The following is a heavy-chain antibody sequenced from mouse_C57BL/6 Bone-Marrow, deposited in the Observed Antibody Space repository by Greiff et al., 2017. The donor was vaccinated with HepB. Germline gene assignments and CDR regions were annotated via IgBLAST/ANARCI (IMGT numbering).Heavy chain of an antibody. J-gene: IGHJ3*01. CDR2: IHPNSGST. CDR1: GYTFTSYW. CDR3: ARLMDYDGAWFAY. V-gene: IGHV1-64*01. Sequence: QVQLQQPGAELVKPGASVKLSCKASGYTFTSYWMHWVKQRPGQGLEWIGMIHPNSGSTNYNEKFKSKATLTVDKSSSAAYMQLSSLTSEDSAVYYCARLMDYDGAWFAYWGQGTLVTVSA. D-gene: IGHD2-4*01.